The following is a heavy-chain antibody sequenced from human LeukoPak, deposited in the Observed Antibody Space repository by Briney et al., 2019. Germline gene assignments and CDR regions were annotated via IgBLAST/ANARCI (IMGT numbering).Heavy chain of an antibody. CDR1: GSSISSYY. V-gene: IGHV4-59*01. D-gene: IGHD6-13*01. J-gene: IGHJ4*02. CDR3: ATSYSSWYLQFDY. CDR2: IYYSGST. Sequence: SETLSLTCTVSGSSISSYYWSWIRQPPGKGLEWIGYIYYSGSTNCNPSLKSRVTISVDTSKNQFSLKLSSVTAADTAVYYCATSYSSWYLQFDYWGQGTLVTVSS.